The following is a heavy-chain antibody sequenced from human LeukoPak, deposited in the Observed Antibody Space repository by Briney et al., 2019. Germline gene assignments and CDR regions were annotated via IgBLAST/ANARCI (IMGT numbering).Heavy chain of an antibody. CDR1: GFTFSSYA. V-gene: IGHV3-23*01. Sequence: GGSLRLSCAASGFTFSSYAMSWVRQAPGKGLEWVSAISGSGGSTYYADSVKGRFTISRGNSKNTLYLQMNSLRAEDTAVYYCAKDVSVMVRLFDYWGQGTLVTVSS. D-gene: IGHD3-10*01. CDR2: ISGSGGST. J-gene: IGHJ4*02. CDR3: AKDVSVMVRLFDY.